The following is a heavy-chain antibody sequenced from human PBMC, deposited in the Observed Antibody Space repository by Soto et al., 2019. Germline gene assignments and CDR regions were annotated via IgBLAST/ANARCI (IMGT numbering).Heavy chain of an antibody. CDR1: GFTFSNAL. D-gene: IGHD3-3*01. Sequence: PGGSLRLSCAASGFTFSNALMSWVRQAPGKGLEWVGRIKSKTDGGTTDYAAPVKGRFTISRDDSKNKLYLKMNSLKTEDTAVYYCSTVYDFLNGYGMDVWGQGTPVTVSS. J-gene: IGHJ6*02. CDR2: IKSKTDGGTT. V-gene: IGHV3-15*01. CDR3: STVYDFLNGYGMDV.